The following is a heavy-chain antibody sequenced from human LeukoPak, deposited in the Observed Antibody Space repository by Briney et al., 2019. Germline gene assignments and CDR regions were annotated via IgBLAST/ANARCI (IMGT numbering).Heavy chain of an antibody. Sequence: GGSLRLSCAASGFTFNDYYMSWIRQAPGKGLEWVSYISYSGSTIYYADSVKGRFTISRAHAKNSLYLHMNSLRAEDTAVYYCAREGGSRYYFDSWGQGTLVTVSS. CDR1: GFTFNDYY. D-gene: IGHD1-26*01. V-gene: IGHV3-11*04. J-gene: IGHJ4*02. CDR2: ISYSGSTI. CDR3: AREGGSRYYFDS.